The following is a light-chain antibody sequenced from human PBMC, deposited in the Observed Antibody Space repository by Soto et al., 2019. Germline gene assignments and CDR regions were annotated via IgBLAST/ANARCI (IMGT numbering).Light chain of an antibody. CDR3: QQYSDWPPVT. V-gene: IGKV3-15*01. Sequence: EVVMTQSPATLSPSPGDRATVSCRASQGIGSNLAWYQQKPGQAPRLLIYGASTRAAGVPARFSGSGSGTEFTLTISSLQSEDFALYYCQQYSDWPPVTFGGVTKVEIK. CDR2: GAS. CDR1: QGIGSN. J-gene: IGKJ4*01.